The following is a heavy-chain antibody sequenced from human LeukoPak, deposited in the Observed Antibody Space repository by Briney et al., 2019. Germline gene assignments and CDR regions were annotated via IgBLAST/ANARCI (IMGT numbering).Heavy chain of an antibody. Sequence: GGSLRLSCAASGFTFSTFWMTWVRQAPGKGLEWVANIKQGGSEKYYVDSLKGRFTISRDNAKNSLYLQMNSLRAEDTAVYYCASGLTGGGAYWGQGTLVTVSS. D-gene: IGHD2-8*02. CDR3: ASGLTGGGAY. V-gene: IGHV3-7*05. CDR2: IKQGGSEK. CDR1: GFTFSTFW. J-gene: IGHJ4*02.